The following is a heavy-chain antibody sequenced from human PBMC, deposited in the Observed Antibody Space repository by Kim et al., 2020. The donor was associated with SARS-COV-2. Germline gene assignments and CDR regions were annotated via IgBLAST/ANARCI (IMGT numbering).Heavy chain of an antibody. CDR2: INHSGST. CDR1: GGSFSGYY. V-gene: IGHV4-34*01. CDR3: ARGPSGYCSSTSCYTRAEYFQH. J-gene: IGHJ1*01. Sequence: SETLSLTCAVYGGSFSGYYWSWIRQPPGKGLEWIGEINHSGSTNYNPSLKSRVTISVDTSKNQFSLKLSSVTAADTAVYYCARGPSGYCSSTSCYTRAEYFQHWGQGTLVTVSS. D-gene: IGHD2-2*02.